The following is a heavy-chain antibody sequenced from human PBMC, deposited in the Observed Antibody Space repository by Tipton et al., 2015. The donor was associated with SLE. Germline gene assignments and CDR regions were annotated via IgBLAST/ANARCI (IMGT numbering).Heavy chain of an antibody. Sequence: TLSLTCAVYNGSLRGYYWSWIRQSPGKGLEWIGESNHSGTTNYNPSLRSRVTISVDTSKNQFSLKVTSVTAADTAVYYCARRGKKDGDNSYRSFDLWGRGTLVTVSS. D-gene: IGHD5-24*01. CDR3: ARRGKKDGDNSYRSFDL. CDR1: NGSLRGYY. V-gene: IGHV4-34*01. CDR2: SNHSGTT. J-gene: IGHJ2*01.